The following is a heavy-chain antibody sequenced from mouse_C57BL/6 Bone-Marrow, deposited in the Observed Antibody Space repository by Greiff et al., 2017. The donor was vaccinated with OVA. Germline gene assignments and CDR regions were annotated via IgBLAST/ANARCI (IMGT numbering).Heavy chain of an antibody. Sequence: VQLQQSGAELARPGASVTLSCKASGYTFTSYGISWVKQRTGQGLEWIGEIYPRSGNTYYNEKFKGKATLTADKSSSTAYMELRSLTSQDSAVYVGAREGRGYVNYADWGQGTTLTVSS. CDR2: IYPRSGNT. CDR1: GYTFTSYG. J-gene: IGHJ2*01. CDR3: AREGRGYVNYAD. V-gene: IGHV1-81*01. D-gene: IGHD2-10*02.